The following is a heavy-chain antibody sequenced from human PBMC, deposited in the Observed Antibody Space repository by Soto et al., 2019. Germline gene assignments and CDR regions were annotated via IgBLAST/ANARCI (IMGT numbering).Heavy chain of an antibody. CDR3: ARGLRNYYGMDV. J-gene: IGHJ6*02. CDR1: GFTFSSYW. Sequence: EVQLVESGGVLVQPGGSPRLSCAASGFTFSSYWMHWVRQDPGKGLVWVSRINGDGSNTFYADSVKGRFTISRDNDNNMVFLQMNSLRAEDTAVYFCARGLRNYYGMDVWGQGTTVTVSS. CDR2: INGDGSNT. V-gene: IGHV3-74*01.